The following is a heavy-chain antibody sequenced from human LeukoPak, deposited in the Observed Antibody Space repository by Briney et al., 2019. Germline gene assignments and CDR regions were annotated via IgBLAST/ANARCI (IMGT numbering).Heavy chain of an antibody. CDR1: GYTFTACY. J-gene: IGHJ4*02. CDR3: SKDVYDSRGAGDEY. V-gene: IGHV1-2*02. CDR2: VNPNSGDT. Sequence: GASVKVSCKASGYTFTACYIHWVRQAPGQGLEWMGWVNPNSGDTSYAQKFQGRVTLTRDTSISTAYMELSRLRSDDTAVYYCSKDVYDSRGAGDEYWGQGTLVTVSS. D-gene: IGHD3-22*01.